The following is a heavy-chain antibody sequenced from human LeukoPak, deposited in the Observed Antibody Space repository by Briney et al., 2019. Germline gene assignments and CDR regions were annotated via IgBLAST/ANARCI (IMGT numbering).Heavy chain of an antibody. J-gene: IGHJ4*02. D-gene: IGHD2-2*01. CDR1: GGSFSGYY. Sequence: SETLSLTCAVYGGSFSGYYWSWIRQPPGKGLEWIGEINHSGSTNYNPSLKSRVTISVDTSKNQFSLKLSSVTAADTAVYYCARERSQYCSSTSCHTGIDYWGQGTLVTVSS. CDR3: ARERSQYCSSTSCHTGIDY. CDR2: INHSGST. V-gene: IGHV4-34*01.